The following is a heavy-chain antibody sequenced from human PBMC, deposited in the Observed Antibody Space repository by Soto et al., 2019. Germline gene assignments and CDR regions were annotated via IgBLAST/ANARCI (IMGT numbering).Heavy chain of an antibody. CDR1: GGTFSSYT. J-gene: IGHJ4*02. D-gene: IGHD2-2*01. CDR2: IIPILGIA. V-gene: IGHV1-69*02. CDR3: PIHRYCSSTSCSDY. Sequence: QVQLVQSGAEVKKPGSSVKVSCKASGGTFSSYTISWVRQAPGQGLEWMGRIIPILGIANYAQKFQGRVTITADKSTSTAYMELSSLRSEDTAVYYCPIHRYCSSTSCSDYWGQGTLVTVSS.